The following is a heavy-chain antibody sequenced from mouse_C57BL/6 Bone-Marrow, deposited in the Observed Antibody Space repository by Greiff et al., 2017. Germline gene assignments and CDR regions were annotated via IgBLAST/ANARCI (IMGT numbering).Heavy chain of an antibody. CDR1: GYAFSSSW. CDR3: ARRGYYGSSYDYFDY. J-gene: IGHJ2*01. CDR2: IYPRSGNT. V-gene: IGHV1-82*01. Sequence: VQLQQSGPELVKPGASVKISCKASGYAFSSSWMNWVKQRPGKGLEWIGEIYPRSGNTYYNEKFKGKATLTADKSSSTAYMELRSLTSEDSAVYFCARRGYYGSSYDYFDYWGQGTTLTVSS. D-gene: IGHD1-1*01.